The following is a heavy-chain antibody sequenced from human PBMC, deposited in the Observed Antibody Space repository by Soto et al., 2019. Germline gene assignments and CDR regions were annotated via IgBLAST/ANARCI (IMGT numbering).Heavy chain of an antibody. J-gene: IGHJ2*01. CDR3: ASGVYYDSSGYPPYWYFDL. V-gene: IGHV1-69*01. CDR2: IIPIFGTA. CDR1: GGTFSSYA. D-gene: IGHD3-22*01. Sequence: QVQLVQSGAEVKKPGSSVKVSCKASGGTFSSYAISWVRQAPGQGLEWMGGIIPIFGTANYAQKFQGRVTITADESTSTAYMELSSLRSADTAVYYCASGVYYDSSGYPPYWYFDLWGRGTLVTVSS.